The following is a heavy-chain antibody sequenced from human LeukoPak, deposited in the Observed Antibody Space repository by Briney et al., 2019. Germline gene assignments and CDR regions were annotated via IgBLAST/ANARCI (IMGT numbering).Heavy chain of an antibody. Sequence: PSETLSLTCTVSGGSISSGGYSWSWIRQPPGKGLEWIGYIYYSGSTNYNPSLKSRVTISVDTSKNQFSLKLSSVTAADTAVYYCAREFLAAADEYYYYYYMDVWGKGTTVTVSS. CDR1: GGSISSGGYS. V-gene: IGHV4-61*08. CDR2: IYYSGST. CDR3: AREFLAAADEYYYYYYMDV. J-gene: IGHJ6*03. D-gene: IGHD6-13*01.